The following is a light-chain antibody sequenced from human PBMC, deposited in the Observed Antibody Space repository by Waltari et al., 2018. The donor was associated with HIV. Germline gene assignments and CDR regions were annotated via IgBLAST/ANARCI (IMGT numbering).Light chain of an antibody. V-gene: IGLV3-25*03. CDR2: KNT. CDR1: ASPKPY. Sequence: SSELTQPPSVSVSPGQTARITCSGDASPKPYTHWFHQKPGQAPLAVIHKNTERPSGIPERFSASRSGTTVTLTISGVQTDDEADYYCLSADSSGTYVFGPGTTVTVL. J-gene: IGLJ1*01. CDR3: LSADSSGTYV.